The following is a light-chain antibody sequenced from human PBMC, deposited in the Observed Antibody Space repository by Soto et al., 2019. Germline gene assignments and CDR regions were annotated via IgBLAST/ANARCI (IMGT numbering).Light chain of an antibody. Sequence: DIQMTQSPSSLSASVRDRVTITCQASQDISDYLNWYQQKPGKAPKLLIYDASKLQTGVPSSFSGSGYGTEFTFTIDSLQPEDFATYFCLQYDNVPLTFGGGTKVEMK. J-gene: IGKJ4*01. V-gene: IGKV1-33*01. CDR1: QDISDY. CDR2: DAS. CDR3: LQYDNVPLT.